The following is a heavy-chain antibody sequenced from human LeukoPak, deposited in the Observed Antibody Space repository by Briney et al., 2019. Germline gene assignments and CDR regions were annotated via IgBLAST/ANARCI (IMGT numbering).Heavy chain of an antibody. CDR2: ISSSSSYI. J-gene: IGHJ6*02. CDR3: ARDRWLQLVYYGMDV. CDR1: GFTFSSYS. Sequence: PGGSLRLSCAASGFTFSSYSMNWVRQAPGKGLEWVSSISSSSSYIYYADSVKGRFTISRDNAKNSLYLQMNSLRAEDTAVYYCARDRWLQLVYYGMDVWGQGTTVTVSS. D-gene: IGHD5-24*01. V-gene: IGHV3-21*01.